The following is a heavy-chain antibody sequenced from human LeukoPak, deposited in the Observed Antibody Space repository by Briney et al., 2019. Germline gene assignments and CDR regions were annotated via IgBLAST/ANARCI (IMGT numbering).Heavy chain of an antibody. CDR3: APRPAGSSGYYYVY. V-gene: IGHV1-2*02. Sequence: GASVKVSCKASGYTFTGYYMHWVRQAPGQGLEWMGWINPNSGGTNYAQKFQGRVTTTRDTSISTAYMELSRLRSDDTAVYYCAPRPAGSSGYYYVYWGQGTLVTVSS. CDR1: GYTFTGYY. J-gene: IGHJ4*02. D-gene: IGHD3-22*01. CDR2: INPNSGGT.